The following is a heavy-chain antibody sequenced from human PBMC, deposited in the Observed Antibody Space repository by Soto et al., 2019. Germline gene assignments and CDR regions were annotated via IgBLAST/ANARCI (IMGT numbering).Heavy chain of an antibody. J-gene: IGHJ6*02. Sequence: QVQLVQSGAEVKKPGASVKVSCKASGYTFTSYGISWVRQAPGQGLEWMGWISAYNGNTNYAQKLQGRVTMTTDTATRTAYMELRSLRSDDTAVYYCARDIVVVPAAPYYYYGMDVWGQGTTVTVSS. CDR2: ISAYNGNT. CDR3: ARDIVVVPAAPYYYYGMDV. D-gene: IGHD2-2*01. CDR1: GYTFTSYG. V-gene: IGHV1-18*01.